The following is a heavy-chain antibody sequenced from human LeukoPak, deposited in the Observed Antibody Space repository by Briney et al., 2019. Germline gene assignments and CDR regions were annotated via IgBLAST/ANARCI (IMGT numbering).Heavy chain of an antibody. J-gene: IGHJ4*02. V-gene: IGHV3-7*03. Sequence: GGSLRLSCAASGFTFSSYWMSWVRQAPGKGLEWVANIKQDGSEKYYVDSVKGRFTISRDNAKNSRYLQMNSLRAEDTAVYYCARLIAAAGKGYYFDYWGQGTLVTVSS. D-gene: IGHD6-13*01. CDR3: ARLIAAAGKGYYFDY. CDR1: GFTFSSYW. CDR2: IKQDGSEK.